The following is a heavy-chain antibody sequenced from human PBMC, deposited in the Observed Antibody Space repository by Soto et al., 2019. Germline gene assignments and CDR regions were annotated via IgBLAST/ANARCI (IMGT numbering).Heavy chain of an antibody. CDR1: GFSISSNTYY. CDR3: ARVDFWSGRNPVSDAFDI. Sequence: PSETLSLTCTVSGFSISSNTYYWGWIRQPPGKGLEWIANIYYTGSTYYNPSLKSRVTISVDTSKNQFSLKLSSVTAADTAVYYCARVDFWSGRNPVSDAFDIWGQGTMVTVSS. V-gene: IGHV4-39*07. CDR2: IYYTGST. J-gene: IGHJ3*02. D-gene: IGHD3-3*01.